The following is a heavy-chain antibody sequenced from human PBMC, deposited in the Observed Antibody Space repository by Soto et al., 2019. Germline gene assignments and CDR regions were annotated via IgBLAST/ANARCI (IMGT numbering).Heavy chain of an antibody. Sequence: SETLSLTCTVSGGSISSYSWAWIRQPPGKGLEWIGTLYYSGNTYYNPSLKSRVTISVDTSRNQFSLKLSSVTAADTAVYYCATRQGGSYNWFDPWGQGTLVTVSS. J-gene: IGHJ5*02. D-gene: IGHD2-15*01. V-gene: IGHV4-39*01. CDR2: LYYSGNT. CDR3: ATRQGGSYNWFDP. CDR1: GGSISSYS.